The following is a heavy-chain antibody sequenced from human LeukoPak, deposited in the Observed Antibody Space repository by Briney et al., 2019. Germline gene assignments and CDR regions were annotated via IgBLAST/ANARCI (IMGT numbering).Heavy chain of an antibody. CDR2: IYTSGST. D-gene: IGHD5-24*01. CDR1: GGSNSSYY. Sequence: SETLSLTCTVSGGSNSSYYWSWIRQPPGKGLEWIGYIYTSGSTNYNPSLKSRVTISVDTSKNQFSLKLSSVTAADTAVYYCARRWSKNTPFDYWGQGTLVTVSS. J-gene: IGHJ4*02. V-gene: IGHV4-4*09. CDR3: ARRWSKNTPFDY.